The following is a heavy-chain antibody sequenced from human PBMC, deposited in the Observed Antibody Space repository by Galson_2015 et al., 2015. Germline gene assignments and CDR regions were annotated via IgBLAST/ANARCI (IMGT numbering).Heavy chain of an antibody. Sequence: SLRLSCAASGFTFSDASMNWVRQAPGKGLEWVGRIRTKGDAETADYPAAVTGRVTISIDDSKNTLHVQMNSLKVEDTDVYYCATSRGSYRRNDAFDSWGQGTTVTVSS. J-gene: IGHJ3*02. CDR1: GFTFSDAS. V-gene: IGHV3-15*01. CDR3: ATSRGSYRRNDAFDS. D-gene: IGHD3-16*02. CDR2: IRTKGDAETA.